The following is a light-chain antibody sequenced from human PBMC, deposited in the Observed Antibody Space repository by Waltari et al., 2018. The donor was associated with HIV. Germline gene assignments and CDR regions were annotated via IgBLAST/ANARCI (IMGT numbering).Light chain of an antibody. CDR3: QSYDSRLRGSV. CDR2: GHK. V-gene: IGLV1-40*01. CDR1: GSNLGAGYA. J-gene: IGLJ2*01. Sequence: QSVLTQPPSVSGAPGQGVTISCTGSGSNLGAGYAVHWYQQLPGTAPKLLISGHKNRPSGVPERFSGSRSGASASLAITGLQAEDEATYYCQSYDSRLRGSVFGGGTKVTVV.